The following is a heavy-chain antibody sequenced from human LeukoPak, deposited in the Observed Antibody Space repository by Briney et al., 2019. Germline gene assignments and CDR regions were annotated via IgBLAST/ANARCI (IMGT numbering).Heavy chain of an antibody. J-gene: IGHJ4*02. CDR2: ISGSGGST. V-gene: IGHV3-23*01. CDR1: GFTFNSYA. D-gene: IGHD1-14*01. CDR3: AKGKVNHLGGLDY. Sequence: HSGGSLRLSCVASGFTFNSYAMSWVRQAPGKGLEWVSAISGSGGSTYYADSVKGRFTISRDTSKNTVYLQMNSLRADDTAMYYCAKGKVNHLGGLDYWGQGTLVTVSS.